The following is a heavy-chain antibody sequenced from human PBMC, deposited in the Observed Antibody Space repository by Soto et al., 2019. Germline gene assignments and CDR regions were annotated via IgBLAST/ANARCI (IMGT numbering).Heavy chain of an antibody. J-gene: IGHJ3*02. D-gene: IGHD2-2*01. CDR1: GGTFSSYT. CDR3: VIYCSSTSCDAFDI. Sequence: QVQLVQSGAEVKKPGSSVKVSCKASGGTFSSYTISWVRQAPGQGLEWMGRIIPILGIANYAQKFQGRVTITADKSTSTAYMELSSLRSEDTAVYYCVIYCSSTSCDAFDIWGQGTMVTVSS. CDR2: IIPILGIA. V-gene: IGHV1-69*02.